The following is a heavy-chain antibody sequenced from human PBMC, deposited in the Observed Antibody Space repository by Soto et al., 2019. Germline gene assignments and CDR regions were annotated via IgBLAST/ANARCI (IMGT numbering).Heavy chain of an antibody. CDR1: GGTFSSYA. Sequence: PVKGSCKASGGTFSSYAIHWGRPGPGQGPEWMGGIIPIFWTANYAQKFQGRVTITADESTSTAYMELSSLRSEDTAVYYCARDGRVVPAAIPQAYYYYGMDVWGQGTTVTVSS. CDR3: ARDGRVVPAAIPQAYYYYGMDV. CDR2: IIPIFWTA. D-gene: IGHD2-2*01. V-gene: IGHV1-69*13. J-gene: IGHJ6*02.